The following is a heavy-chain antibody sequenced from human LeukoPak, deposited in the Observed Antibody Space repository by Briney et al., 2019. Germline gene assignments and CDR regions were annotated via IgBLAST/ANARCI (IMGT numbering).Heavy chain of an antibody. Sequence: GASVKVSCKASGYTFTGYYMHWVRQAPGQGLEWMGRINPNSGGTNYAQKFQGRVTMTRDTSTSTAYMELRSLRSDDTAVYYCARDHCSGGSCYYDYWGQGTLVTVSS. CDR1: GYTFTGYY. V-gene: IGHV1-2*06. D-gene: IGHD2-15*01. CDR2: INPNSGGT. J-gene: IGHJ4*02. CDR3: ARDHCSGGSCYYDY.